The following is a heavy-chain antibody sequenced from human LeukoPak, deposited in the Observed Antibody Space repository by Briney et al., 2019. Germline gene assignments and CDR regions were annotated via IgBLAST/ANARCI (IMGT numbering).Heavy chain of an antibody. CDR1: GFTFSSYW. Sequence: GGSLRLSCAASGFTFSSYWMSWVRQAPGKGLEWVANIKQDGSEKYYVDSVKGRFTISRDNAKNPLYLQMNSLRAEDTAVYYCARDRWVAAAGTHFDYWGQGTLVTVSS. CDR3: ARDRWVAAAGTHFDY. CDR2: IKQDGSEK. J-gene: IGHJ4*02. V-gene: IGHV3-7*01. D-gene: IGHD6-13*01.